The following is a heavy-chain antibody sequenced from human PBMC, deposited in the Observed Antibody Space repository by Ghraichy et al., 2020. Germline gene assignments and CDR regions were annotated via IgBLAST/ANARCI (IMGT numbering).Heavy chain of an antibody. D-gene: IGHD3-22*01. Sequence: SGPTLVKPTQTLTLTCTFSGFSLSTSGVGVGWIRQPPGKALEWLALIYWDDDKRYSPSLKSRLTITKDTSKNQVVLTMTNMDPVDTATYYCAHRPYYYDSSGYYTAGFDPWGQGTLVTVSS. V-gene: IGHV2-5*02. J-gene: IGHJ5*02. CDR1: GFSLSTSGVG. CDR3: AHRPYYYDSSGYYTAGFDP. CDR2: IYWDDDK.